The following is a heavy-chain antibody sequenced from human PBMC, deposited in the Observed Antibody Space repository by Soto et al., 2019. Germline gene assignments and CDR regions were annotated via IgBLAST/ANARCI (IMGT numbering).Heavy chain of an antibody. V-gene: IGHV3-30*18. CDR3: AKTRRDGYNSQYYFDY. CDR1: GFTFSSYG. Sequence: GGSLRLSCAASGFTFSSYGMHWVRQAPGKGLEWVAVISYDGSNKYYADSVKGRFTISRDNSKNTLYLQMNSLRAEDTAVYYCAKTRRDGYNSQYYFDYWGQGTLVTVSS. CDR2: ISYDGSNK. D-gene: IGHD5-12*01. J-gene: IGHJ4*02.